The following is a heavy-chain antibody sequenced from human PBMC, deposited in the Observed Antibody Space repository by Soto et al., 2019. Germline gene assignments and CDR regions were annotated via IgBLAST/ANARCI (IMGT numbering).Heavy chain of an antibody. J-gene: IGHJ4*02. CDR1: GFTFSDYY. CDR2: ISSSGSTI. D-gene: IGHD4-4*01. CDR3: ARTLPSDYSEIDY. V-gene: IGHV3-11*01. Sequence: RLSCAASGFTFSDYYMSWIRQAPGKGLEWVSYISSSGSTIYYADSMKGRFTISRDNAKNSLYLQMNSLRAEDTAVYYCARTLPSDYSEIDYWGQGTLVTVSS.